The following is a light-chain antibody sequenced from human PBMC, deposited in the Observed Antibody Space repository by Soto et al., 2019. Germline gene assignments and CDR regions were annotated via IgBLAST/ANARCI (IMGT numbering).Light chain of an antibody. Sequence: QSALTQPRSVSGSPGQSVTISCTGTSSDVGGYNYVSWYQQHPGTAPKLMIYDVSKRPSGVPDRFSGSKSGTTASLTISGLQAEDEADYYCCSYAGSDNFVFGGGTKVTVL. J-gene: IGLJ2*01. CDR3: CSYAGSDNFV. V-gene: IGLV2-11*01. CDR2: DVS. CDR1: SSDVGGYNY.